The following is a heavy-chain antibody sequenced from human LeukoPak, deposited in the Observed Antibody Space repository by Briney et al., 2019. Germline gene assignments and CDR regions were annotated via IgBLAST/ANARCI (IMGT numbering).Heavy chain of an antibody. D-gene: IGHD5-18*01. CDR3: ARESIADSYGYYFDY. CDR2: ISSNGGST. CDR1: GFTFSSYA. Sequence: GGSLRLSCAASGFTFSSYAMHWVRQAPGKGLEYVSAISSNGGSTYYANSVKGRFTISRDNSKNTLYLQMGSLRAEDMAVYYCARESIADSYGYYFDYWGQGTLVTVSS. J-gene: IGHJ4*02. V-gene: IGHV3-64*01.